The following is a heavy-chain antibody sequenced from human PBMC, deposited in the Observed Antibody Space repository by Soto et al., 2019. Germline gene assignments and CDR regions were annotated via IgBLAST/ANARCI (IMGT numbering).Heavy chain of an antibody. V-gene: IGHV4-31*03. CDR2: IYYSGST. Sequence: QVQLRESGPGLVKPSQTLSLTCTVSGGSISSGGYYWSWIRQHPGKGLEWIGYIYYSGSTYYNPSLKSRVTISVDTSKNQFSLKLSSVTAADTAVYYCARDRLDYSNYRRFDPWGQGTLVTVSS. D-gene: IGHD4-4*01. CDR1: GGSISSGGYY. CDR3: ARDRLDYSNYRRFDP. J-gene: IGHJ5*02.